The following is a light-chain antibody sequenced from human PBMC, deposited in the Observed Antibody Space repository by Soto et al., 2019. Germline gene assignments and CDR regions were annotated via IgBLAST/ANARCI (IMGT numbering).Light chain of an antibody. J-gene: IGKJ5*01. CDR3: QQYENRPT. CDR1: QNINNY. CDR2: DAS. V-gene: IGKV1-33*01. Sequence: DLPLTQSPSSLSASVGDRVTITCQASQNINNYLNWYQQKPGRAPKLLIYDASNLEAGVPSRFRGSGSGTDFTFTISRLQPEDIATYYCQQYENRPTFGQGTRLEIK.